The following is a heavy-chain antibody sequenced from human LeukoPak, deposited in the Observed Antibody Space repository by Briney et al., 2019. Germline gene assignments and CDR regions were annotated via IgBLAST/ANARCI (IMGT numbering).Heavy chain of an antibody. CDR1: GGSISSSSYY. D-gene: IGHD3-22*01. J-gene: IGHJ4*02. CDR3: ARGDYYDSSGYSGPFDY. V-gene: IGHV4-39*07. Sequence: PSKTLSLTCTVSGGSISSSSYYWGWIRQPPGKGLEWIGSIYYSGSTYYNPSLKSRATISVDTSKNQFSLKLSSVTAADTAVYYCARGDYYDSSGYSGPFDYWGQGTLVTVSS. CDR2: IYYSGST.